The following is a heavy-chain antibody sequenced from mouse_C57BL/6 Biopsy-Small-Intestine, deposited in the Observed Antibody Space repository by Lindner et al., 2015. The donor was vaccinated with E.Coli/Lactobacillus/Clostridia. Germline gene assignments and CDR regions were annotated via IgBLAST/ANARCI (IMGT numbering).Heavy chain of an antibody. CDR3: ARHERGLLPWYFDV. Sequence: VQLQESGGDLVKPGGSLKLSCAASGFTFSSYGMSWVRQTPDKGLEWVATISSGGSYTYYPDSVKGRFTISRDNAKNTLYLQMSSLKSEDTAMYYCARHERGLLPWYFDVWGTGTTVTVSS. CDR2: ISSGGSYT. D-gene: IGHD1-1*01. V-gene: IGHV5-6*01. CDR1: GFTFSSYG. J-gene: IGHJ1*03.